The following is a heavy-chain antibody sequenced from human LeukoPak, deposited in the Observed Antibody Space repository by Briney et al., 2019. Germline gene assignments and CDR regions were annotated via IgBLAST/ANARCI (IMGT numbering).Heavy chain of an antibody. CDR2: IIPILGTA. CDR1: GYTFTSYD. CDR3: ARDSLGRSYYYYMDV. J-gene: IGHJ6*03. Sequence: SVKVSCKASGYTFTSYDINWVRQATGQGLEWMGGIIPILGTANYAQKFQGRVTITADESTSTAYMELSSLRSEDTAVYYCARDSLGRSYYYYMDVWGKGTTVTVSS. V-gene: IGHV1-69*13.